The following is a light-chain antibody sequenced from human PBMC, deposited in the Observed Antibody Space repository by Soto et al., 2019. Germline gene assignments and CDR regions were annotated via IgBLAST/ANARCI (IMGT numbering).Light chain of an antibody. J-gene: IGLJ1*01. CDR2: EVS. Sequence: QSALTQPASVSGSPGQSITISCTGTSSDVGGYKYVSWYQQHPGKAPKLMIYEVSNRPSGISNRFSGSKSGNTASLTISGLQAEDEAEYYCSSYAGSNNYVFGTGTKVTVL. V-gene: IGLV2-14*01. CDR1: SSDVGGYKY. CDR3: SSYAGSNNYV.